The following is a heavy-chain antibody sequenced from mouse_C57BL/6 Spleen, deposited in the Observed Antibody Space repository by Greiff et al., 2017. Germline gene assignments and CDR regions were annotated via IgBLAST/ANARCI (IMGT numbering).Heavy chain of an antibody. J-gene: IGHJ1*03. Sequence: EVKLEESVAELVRPGASVKLSCTASGFNIKNTYMHWVKQRPEQGLEWIGRIDPANGNTKYAPKFQGKATITADTSSNTAYLQLSSLTSEDTAIYYCARSYSPSYWYFDVWGTGTTVTVSS. CDR2: IDPANGNT. V-gene: IGHV14-3*01. CDR1: GFNIKNTY. CDR3: ARSYSPSYWYFDV. D-gene: IGHD2-12*01.